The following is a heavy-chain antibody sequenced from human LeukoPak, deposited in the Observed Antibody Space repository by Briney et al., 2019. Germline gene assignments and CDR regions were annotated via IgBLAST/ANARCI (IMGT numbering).Heavy chain of an antibody. CDR3: TRDMGLLTYYYGSGSYY. D-gene: IGHD3-10*01. Sequence: GGSLRLSCTASGFTFGDYAMSWVRQAPGKELEWVGFIRSKAYGGTTEYAASVKGRFTISRDDSKSIAYLQMNSLKTEDTAVYYCTRDMGLLTYYYGSGSYYWGQGTLVTVSS. J-gene: IGHJ4*02. V-gene: IGHV3-49*04. CDR1: GFTFGDYA. CDR2: IRSKAYGGTT.